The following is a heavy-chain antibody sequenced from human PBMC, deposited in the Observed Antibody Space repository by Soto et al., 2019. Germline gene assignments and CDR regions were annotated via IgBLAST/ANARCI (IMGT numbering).Heavy chain of an antibody. V-gene: IGHV4-34*01. CDR3: ARGPNLLLS. CDR1: GGSFSGYY. D-gene: IGHD1-26*01. CDR2: INHSGST. Sequence: SETLSLTCAVYGGSFSGYYWSWIRQPPGKGLEWIGEINHSGSTNYNPSLKSRVTISVDTSKNQFSLKLSSVTAADTAVYYCARGPNLLLSWGQGTLVTVSS. J-gene: IGHJ5*02.